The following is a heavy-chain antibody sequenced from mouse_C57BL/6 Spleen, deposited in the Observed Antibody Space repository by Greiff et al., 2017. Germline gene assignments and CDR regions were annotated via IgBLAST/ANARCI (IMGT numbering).Heavy chain of an antibody. CDR1: GYAFSSYW. V-gene: IGHV1-80*01. CDR3: ARGGTTVVAVDY. J-gene: IGHJ2*01. Sequence: VKLQESGAELVKPGASVKISCKASGYAFSSYWMNWVKQRPGKGLEWIGQIYPGDGDTNSNGKFKGKATLTADKSSSTASMQLSSLTSEDSAVYFCARGGTTVVAVDYWGQGTTRTVAS. CDR2: IYPGDGDT. D-gene: IGHD1-1*01.